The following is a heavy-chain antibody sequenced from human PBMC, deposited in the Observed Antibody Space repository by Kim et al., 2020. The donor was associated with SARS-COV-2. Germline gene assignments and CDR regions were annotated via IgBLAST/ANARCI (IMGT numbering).Heavy chain of an antibody. CDR3: ARLHCSGGSCYTYYFDY. J-gene: IGHJ4*02. V-gene: IGHV4-39*01. Sequence: LKSRVTISVDTSKNQFSLKLSSVTAADTAVYYCARLHCSGGSCYTYYFDYWGQGTLVTVSS. D-gene: IGHD2-15*01.